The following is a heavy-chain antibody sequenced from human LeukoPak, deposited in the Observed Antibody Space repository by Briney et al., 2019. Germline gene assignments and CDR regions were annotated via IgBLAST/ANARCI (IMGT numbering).Heavy chain of an antibody. D-gene: IGHD3-3*01. Sequence: ASVKVSCKASGYTFTSYDINWARQATGQGLEWMGRMNPNSGNTGYAQKFQGRVTITRNTSISTAYMELSSLRSEDTAVYYCARAKGRFPRSRWFDPWGQGTLVTVSS. V-gene: IGHV1-8*03. J-gene: IGHJ5*02. CDR1: GYTFTSYD. CDR3: ARAKGRFPRSRWFDP. CDR2: MNPNSGNT.